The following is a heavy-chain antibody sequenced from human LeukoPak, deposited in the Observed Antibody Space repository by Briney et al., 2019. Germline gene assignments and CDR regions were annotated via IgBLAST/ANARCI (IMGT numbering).Heavy chain of an antibody. D-gene: IGHD2-2*01. CDR1: GYTFTGYY. CDR2: INPNSGGT. CDR3: ASHIIGYCSSTSCYELDY. V-gene: IGHV1-2*02. Sequence: ASVKVSCKASGYTFTGYYMHWVRQAPGQGLEWMGWINPNSGGTNYAQKFQGRVTMTRDTSISTAYMELSRLRSDDTAVYYCASHIIGYCSSTSCYELDYRGQGTLVTVSS. J-gene: IGHJ4*02.